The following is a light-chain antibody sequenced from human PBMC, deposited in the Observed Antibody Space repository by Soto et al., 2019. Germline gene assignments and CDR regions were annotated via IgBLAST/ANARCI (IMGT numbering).Light chain of an antibody. CDR3: SSFTTSTSYV. CDR1: SSDVGAYDY. Sequence: QSVLTQPASVSGSPGQSNTISCTGTSSDVGAYDYVSWYQQHPGEVPKLMIFDVSDRPSGVSNRFSGSKSGNTASLTISGLQAEDEADYYCSSFTTSTSYVFGTGTKVTVL. V-gene: IGLV2-14*03. CDR2: DVS. J-gene: IGLJ1*01.